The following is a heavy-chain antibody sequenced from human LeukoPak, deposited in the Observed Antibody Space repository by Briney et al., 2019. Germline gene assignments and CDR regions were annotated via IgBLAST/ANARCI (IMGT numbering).Heavy chain of an antibody. CDR3: ATNSGSPGGY. V-gene: IGHV3-33*08. Sequence: GRSLRLSCAASGFTFSSYAMSWVRQAPGKGLEWVAVIWYDGSNKYYADSVKGRFTISRDNSKNTLYLQMNSLRAEDTAMYYCATNSGSPGGYWGQGTLVTVSS. J-gene: IGHJ4*02. CDR1: GFTFSSYA. CDR2: IWYDGSNK. D-gene: IGHD1-26*01.